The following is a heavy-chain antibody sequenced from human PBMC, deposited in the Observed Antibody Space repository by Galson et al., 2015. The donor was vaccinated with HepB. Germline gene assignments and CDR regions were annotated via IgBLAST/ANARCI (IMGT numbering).Heavy chain of an antibody. CDR1: GGTFSSYT. J-gene: IGHJ4*02. V-gene: IGHV1-69*04. CDR3: ARDRNAMDGGFDY. Sequence: SVKVSCKASGGTFSSYTISWVRQAPGQGLEWMGRIIPILGIANYAQKFQGRVTITADKSTSTAYMELSSLRSEDTAVYYCARDRNAMDGGFDYWGQGTLVTVAS. D-gene: IGHD1-1*01. CDR2: IIPILGIA.